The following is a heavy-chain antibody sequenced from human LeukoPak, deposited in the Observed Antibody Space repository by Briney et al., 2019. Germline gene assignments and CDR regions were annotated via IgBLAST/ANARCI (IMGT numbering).Heavy chain of an antibody. Sequence: PGGFLRLSCAASGFTFSSYSMNWVRQAPGKGLEWVSSISSSSSYIYYADSVKGRFTISRDNAKNSLYLQMNSLRAEDTAVYYCAELGITMIGGVWAKGTTVTISS. J-gene: IGHJ6*04. CDR1: GFTFSSYS. D-gene: IGHD3-10*02. CDR3: AELGITMIGGV. CDR2: ISSSSSYI. V-gene: IGHV3-21*01.